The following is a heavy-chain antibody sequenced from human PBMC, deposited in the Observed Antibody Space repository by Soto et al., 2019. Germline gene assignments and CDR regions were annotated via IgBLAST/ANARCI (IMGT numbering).Heavy chain of an antibody. CDR3: ARDNGIAGSFDP. D-gene: IGHD6-13*01. CDR1: GFTFTRYS. Sequence: PGGSLRLSCAASGFTFTRYSMNWVRQAPGKGLEWVSYISISSRTIYYADSVKGRFTISRDDAKNSLYLQMNSLRDEDTSVYYCARDNGIAGSFDPWGQGTLVTVSS. CDR2: ISISSRTI. V-gene: IGHV3-48*02. J-gene: IGHJ5*02.